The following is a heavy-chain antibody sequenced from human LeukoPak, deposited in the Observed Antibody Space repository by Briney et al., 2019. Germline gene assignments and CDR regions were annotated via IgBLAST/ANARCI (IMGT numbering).Heavy chain of an antibody. CDR1: GYTFTSYY. J-gene: IGHJ4*02. CDR3: ARGSPRVGATRFPGTTVGDY. Sequence: ASVKVSCKASGYTFTSYYMHWVRQAPGQGLEWMGIINPSGGSTSYAQKFQGRVTMTRDTSTSTVYMELSSLRSEDTAVYYCARGSPRVGATRFPGTTVGDYWGQGTLVTISS. V-gene: IGHV1-46*01. D-gene: IGHD1-26*01. CDR2: INPSGGST.